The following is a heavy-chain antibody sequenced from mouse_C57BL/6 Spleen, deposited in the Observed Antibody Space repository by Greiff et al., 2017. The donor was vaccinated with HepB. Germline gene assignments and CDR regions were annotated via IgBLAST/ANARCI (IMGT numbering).Heavy chain of an antibody. CDR2: IDTSDSYT. CDR1: GYSFTSYW. J-gene: IGHJ3*01. CDR3: AKDDCYDYGFAY. D-gene: IGHD2-3*01. V-gene: IGHV1-69*01. Sequence: VQLQQSGAELVMPGASVKLSCKASGYSFTSYWMHWVKQRPGQGLEWVGEIDTSDSYTNYNQKFKGKTTLNVDKTSSTAYMLLSILTSEDAAVYYCAKDDCYDYGFAYWGQGTLVTVSA.